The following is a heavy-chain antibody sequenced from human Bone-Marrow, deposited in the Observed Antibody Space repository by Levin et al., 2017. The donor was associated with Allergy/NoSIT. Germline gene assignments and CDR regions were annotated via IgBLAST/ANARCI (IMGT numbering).Heavy chain of an antibody. CDR2: GST. CDR3: ARHQRGASIWYDY. Sequence: SETLSLTCTVSGGSIGSSSHYWAWIRQPTGKGLEWIGSGSTYYNASLKSRVTISVDTSRNRFSLKLSSVTAADTAVYYCARHQRGASIWYDYWGQGTLITVSS. J-gene: IGHJ4*02. V-gene: IGHV4-39*01. CDR1: GGSIGSSSHY. D-gene: IGHD6-13*01.